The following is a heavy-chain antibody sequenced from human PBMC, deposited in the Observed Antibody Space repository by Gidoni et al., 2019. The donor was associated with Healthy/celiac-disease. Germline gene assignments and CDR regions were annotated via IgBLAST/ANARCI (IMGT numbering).Heavy chain of an antibody. Sequence: SCAASGFTFSTAWMSWVRQAPGKGLEWVGRIKSKTDGGTTDYAAPVKGRFTISRDDSKNTLYLQMNSLKTEDTAVYYCTTESIAVAGSLKRINGRLGYYYGMDVWGQGTTVTVSS. CDR3: TTESIAVAGSLKRINGRLGYYYGMDV. V-gene: IGHV3-15*01. D-gene: IGHD6-19*01. CDR2: IKSKTDGGTT. J-gene: IGHJ6*02. CDR1: GFTFSTAW.